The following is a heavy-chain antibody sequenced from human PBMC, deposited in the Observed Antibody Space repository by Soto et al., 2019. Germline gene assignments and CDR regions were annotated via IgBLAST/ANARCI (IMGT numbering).Heavy chain of an antibody. D-gene: IGHD6-19*01. CDR3: ANRDVSVAGLFRF. J-gene: IGHJ3*01. V-gene: IGHV3-23*01. CDR1: GFTFFSSQA. Sequence: EVQLLESGGGLVQPGGSERLSCAASGFTFFSSQAMSWLRQAPGKGLDWVSTISSSGDTRYYAESVKGRCTISRDNSKNPLYLQRIRLRADDTALYYCANRDVSVAGLFRFSGQVTIVAVSS. CDR2: ISSSGDTR.